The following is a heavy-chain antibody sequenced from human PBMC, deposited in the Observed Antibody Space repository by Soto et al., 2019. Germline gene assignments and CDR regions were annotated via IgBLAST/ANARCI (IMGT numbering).Heavy chain of an antibody. V-gene: IGHV3-30*18. CDR3: AKEVSGWLYYFDY. J-gene: IGHJ4*02. CDR2: ISYDGSNK. CDR1: GFTFSIYG. Sequence: TGGSLRLSCAASGFTFSIYGMHWVRQAPGKGLEWVAVISYDGSNKYYADSVKGRFTISRDNSKNTLYLQMNSLRAEDTAVYYCAKEVSGWLYYFDYWGQGTLVTVSS. D-gene: IGHD6-19*01.